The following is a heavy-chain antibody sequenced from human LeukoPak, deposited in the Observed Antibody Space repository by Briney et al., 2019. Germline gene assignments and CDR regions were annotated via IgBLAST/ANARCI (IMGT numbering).Heavy chain of an antibody. Sequence: ASVKVSCKASGGTFSSYAISWVRQALGQGLEWMGRIIPILGIANYAQKFQGRVTMTEDTSTDTAYMELSSLRPEDTAVYYCATGFSGYKYFQHWGQGTLVTVSS. V-gene: IGHV1-69*04. CDR2: IIPILGIA. D-gene: IGHD3-22*01. CDR1: GGTFSSYA. J-gene: IGHJ1*01. CDR3: ATGFSGYKYFQH.